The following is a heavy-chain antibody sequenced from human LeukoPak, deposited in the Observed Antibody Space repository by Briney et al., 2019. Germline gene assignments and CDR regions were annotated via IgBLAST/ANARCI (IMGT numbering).Heavy chain of an antibody. D-gene: IGHD4-11*01. Sequence: SLRLSCAASGFTFNSYAMSWVRQAPGKRLEWVSVISGSGGTTYYADSVKGRFTISRDNSKSTLFLQMNSLRAEDTAVYYCAKDAQRGFDFSNSLESWGQGTVVTVSP. V-gene: IGHV3-23*01. CDR3: AKDAQRGFDFSNSLES. CDR1: GFTFNSYA. CDR2: ISGSGGTT. J-gene: IGHJ5*01.